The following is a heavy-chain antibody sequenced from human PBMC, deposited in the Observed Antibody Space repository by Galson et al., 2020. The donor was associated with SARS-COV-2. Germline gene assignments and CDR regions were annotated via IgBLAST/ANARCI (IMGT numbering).Heavy chain of an antibody. Sequence: SETLSLTCTVSGGSISNYYWSWIRQPPRKGLEWIAFISYSGHTNYSPSLKSRVTISVDTYKNQFSLKMTSVTAADTAIYYCARHAVYCTGGSCESDFDYWGQGTLVTVSS. D-gene: IGHD2-15*01. CDR2: ISYSGHT. V-gene: IGHV4-59*08. J-gene: IGHJ4*02. CDR1: GGSISNYY. CDR3: ARHAVYCTGGSCESDFDY.